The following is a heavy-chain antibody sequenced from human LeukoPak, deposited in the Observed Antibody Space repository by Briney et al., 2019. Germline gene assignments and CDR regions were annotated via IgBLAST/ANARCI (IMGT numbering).Heavy chain of an antibody. D-gene: IGHD3-10*01. CDR2: ISSSSSYI. V-gene: IGHV3-21*01. Sequence: PGGSLRLSCAASGFTFSSYSMNWVRQAPGKGLEWVSSISSSSSYIHYADSVKGRFTISRDNAKNSLYLQMNSLRAEDTAVYYCARDRSLISGSSFDYWGQGTPVTVCS. J-gene: IGHJ4*02. CDR1: GFTFSSYS. CDR3: ARDRSLISGSSFDY.